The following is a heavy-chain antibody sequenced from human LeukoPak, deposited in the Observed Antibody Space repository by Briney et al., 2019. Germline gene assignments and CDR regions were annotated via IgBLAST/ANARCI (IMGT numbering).Heavy chain of an antibody. CDR3: AREDTAMVGVDY. CDR2: INHSGRP. V-gene: IGHV4-34*01. CDR1: GGSFSGYY. D-gene: IGHD5-18*01. Sequence: SETLSLTCAVYGGSFSGYYWSWIRQPPGKGLEWIGEINHSGRPNYSPSLKSRVTISVDTSKNQFSLKLSSVTAADTAVYYCAREDTAMVGVDYWGQGTLVTVSS. J-gene: IGHJ4*02.